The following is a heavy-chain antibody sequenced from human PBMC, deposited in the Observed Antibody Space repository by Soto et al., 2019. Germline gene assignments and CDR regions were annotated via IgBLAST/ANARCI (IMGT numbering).Heavy chain of an antibody. D-gene: IGHD3-3*01. J-gene: IGHJ4*02. Sequence: SETLSLTCAVYGESFSGYYWSWIRQPPGKGLEWIGEINHSGSMNYNPSLKSRVTMSVDTSKNQFSLNLNSVTAADTAVYYCARGREIFGAVTPFEYWGQGTQVTVSS. CDR3: ARGREIFGAVTPFEY. V-gene: IGHV4-34*01. CDR1: GESFSGYY. CDR2: INHSGSM.